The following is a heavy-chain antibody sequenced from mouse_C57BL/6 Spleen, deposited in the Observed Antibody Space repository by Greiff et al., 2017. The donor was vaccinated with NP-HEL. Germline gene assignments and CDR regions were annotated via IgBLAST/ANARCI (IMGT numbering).Heavy chain of an antibody. CDR1: GYTFTSYW. CDR3: ARKEDSSGYEGDYIDY. CDR2: IHPNSGST. Sequence: VKLQQPGAELVKPGASVKLSCKASGYTFTSYWMHWVKQRPGQGLEWIGMIHPNSGSTNYNEKFKSKATLTVDKSSSTAYMQLSSLTSEDSAVYYCARKEDSSGYEGDYIDYWGQGTTLTVSS. V-gene: IGHV1-64*01. J-gene: IGHJ2*01. D-gene: IGHD3-2*02.